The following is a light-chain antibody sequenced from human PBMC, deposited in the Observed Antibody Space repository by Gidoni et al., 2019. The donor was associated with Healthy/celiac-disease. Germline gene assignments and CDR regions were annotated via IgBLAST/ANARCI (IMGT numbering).Light chain of an antibody. Sequence: IQMTQSPSSLSASVGDRVTLTCRASQSISSYLNWYQQKPGKAPKLLIYAASSLQSGVPSRFSGSGYGTDFTLTISSLQPEDCATYYCQQSYSTPWTFGQGTKVEIK. CDR1: QSISSY. V-gene: IGKV1-39*01. CDR2: AAS. J-gene: IGKJ1*01. CDR3: QQSYSTPWT.